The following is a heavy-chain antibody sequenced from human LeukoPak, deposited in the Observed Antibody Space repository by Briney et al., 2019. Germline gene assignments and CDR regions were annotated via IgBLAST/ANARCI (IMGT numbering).Heavy chain of an antibody. Sequence: GASVKVSCKASVGTFISYAISWVRQAPGQGLEWMGGIIPIYGRANYAQKFQGRVTITADESTRTVTMQLSSLRSEDTAVYYCAGFFYDNSNDAFDIWGQGTVVTVS. D-gene: IGHD3-22*01. V-gene: IGHV1-69*13. CDR2: IIPIYGRA. CDR1: VGTFISYA. J-gene: IGHJ3*02. CDR3: AGFFYDNSNDAFDI.